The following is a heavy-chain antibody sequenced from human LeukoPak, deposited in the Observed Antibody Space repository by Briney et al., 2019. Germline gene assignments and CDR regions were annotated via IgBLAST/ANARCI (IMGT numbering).Heavy chain of an antibody. V-gene: IGHV5-51*01. Sequence: HGESLKISCKGSGYSFTSYWIGWVRQMPGKGLEWMGIIYPGDSDTRYGPSFQGQVTISADKSISTAYLQWSSLKASDTAMYYCARRPMYYYDSSVSVGASDYWGQGTLVTVSS. D-gene: IGHD3-22*01. CDR3: ARRPMYYYDSSVSVGASDY. J-gene: IGHJ4*02. CDR2: IYPGDSDT. CDR1: GYSFTSYW.